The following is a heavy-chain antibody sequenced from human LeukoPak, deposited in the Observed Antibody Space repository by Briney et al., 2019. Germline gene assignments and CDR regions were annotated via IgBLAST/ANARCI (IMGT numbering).Heavy chain of an antibody. CDR2: INTNTGNP. CDR1: GYTFTSYA. V-gene: IGHV7-4-1*01. D-gene: IGHD3-10*01. J-gene: IGHJ4*02. Sequence: ASVKVSCKASGYTFTSYAMNWVRQAPGQGLEWMGWINTNTGNPTYAQGFTGRFVFSLDTSVSTAYLQIGSLKAEDTAVYYCARASGSGSYYPVYYFDYWGQGTLVTVSS. CDR3: ARASGSGSYYPVYYFDY.